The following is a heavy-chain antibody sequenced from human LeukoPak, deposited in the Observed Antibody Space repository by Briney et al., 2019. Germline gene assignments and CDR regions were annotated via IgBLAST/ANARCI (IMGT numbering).Heavy chain of an antibody. D-gene: IGHD3-22*01. CDR2: IYPGDSDT. CDR1: GYSFTSYW. CDR3: ARRSLDSSGYYYDY. J-gene: IGHJ4*02. Sequence: GASLKTSCKGSGYSFTSYWIGWVRQVPGKGLEWMGIIYPGDSDTRYSPSFQGQVTISADKSISTAYLQWSSLKASDTAMYYCARRSLDSSGYYYDYWGQGTLVTVSS. V-gene: IGHV5-51*01.